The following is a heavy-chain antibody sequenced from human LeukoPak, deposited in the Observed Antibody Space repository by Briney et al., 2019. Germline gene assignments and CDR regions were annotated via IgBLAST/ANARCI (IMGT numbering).Heavy chain of an antibody. V-gene: IGHV1-2*02. J-gene: IGHJ3*02. D-gene: IGHD2-15*01. CDR1: GYTFTGYY. Sequence: WASVKVSCTASGYTFTGYYMHWVRQAPGQGLEWMGWINPNSGGTNYAQKFQGRVTMTRDTSISTAYMELSRLRSDDTAVYYCARVGVAAIFSAFDIWGQGTMVTVSS. CDR3: ARVGVAAIFSAFDI. CDR2: INPNSGGT.